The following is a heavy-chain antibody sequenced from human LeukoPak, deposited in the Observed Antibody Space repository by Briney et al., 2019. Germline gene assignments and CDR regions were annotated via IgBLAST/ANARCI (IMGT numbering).Heavy chain of an antibody. CDR3: ARSIAVAGFDY. CDR2: IIRSGGST. J-gene: IGHJ4*02. V-gene: IGHV3-23*01. Sequence: GGSLRLSCVASGFTFNNYAMCWVRQAPGKGLEWVSAIIRSGGSTYYADSVKGRFTISRDNAKNSLYLQMNSLRAEDTAVYYCARSIAVAGFDYWGQGTLVTVSS. D-gene: IGHD6-19*01. CDR1: GFTFNNYA.